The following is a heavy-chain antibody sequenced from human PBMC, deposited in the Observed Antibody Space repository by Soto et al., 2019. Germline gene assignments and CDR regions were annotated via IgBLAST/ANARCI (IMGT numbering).Heavy chain of an antibody. J-gene: IGHJ3*02. CDR2: ISYDGSNK. D-gene: IGHD3-10*01. V-gene: IGHV3-30-3*01. CDR1: GFTFSSYA. Sequence: GGSLRLSCAASGFTFSSYAMHWVRQAPGKGLEWVAVISYDGSNKYYADSVKGRFTISRDNSKNTLYLQMNSLRAEDTAVYYCARAFSYGPRDDGAFDIWGQGTMVTVSS. CDR3: ARAFSYGPRDDGAFDI.